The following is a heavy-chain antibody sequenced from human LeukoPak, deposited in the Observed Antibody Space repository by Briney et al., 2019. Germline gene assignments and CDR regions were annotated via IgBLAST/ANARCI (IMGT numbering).Heavy chain of an antibody. CDR1: GFTFDDYA. V-gene: IGHV3-30*02. Sequence: PGGSLRLSCAASGFTFDDYAMHWVRQAPGKGLEWVAFIRYDGSNKYYADSVKGRFTISRDNSKNTLYLQMNSLRAGDTAVYYCAKDFDGSGSYYYYYYYMDVWGKGTTVTISS. CDR2: IRYDGSNK. CDR3: AKDFDGSGSYYYYYYYMDV. J-gene: IGHJ6*03. D-gene: IGHD3-10*01.